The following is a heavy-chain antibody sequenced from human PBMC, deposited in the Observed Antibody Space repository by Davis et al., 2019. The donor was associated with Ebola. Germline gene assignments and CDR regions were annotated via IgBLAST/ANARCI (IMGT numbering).Heavy chain of an antibody. CDR3: ASINVRVDSSGYDYYYYGMDV. D-gene: IGHD3-22*01. CDR1: GYTFTSYG. J-gene: IGHJ6*02. CDR2: ISAYNGNT. V-gene: IGHV1-18*01. Sequence: AASVKVSCKASGYTFTSYGISWVRQAPGQGLEWMGWISAYNGNTNYAQKLQGRVTMTTDTSTSTAYMELRSLRSDDTAVYYCASINVRVDSSGYDYYYYGMDVWGQGTTVTVSS.